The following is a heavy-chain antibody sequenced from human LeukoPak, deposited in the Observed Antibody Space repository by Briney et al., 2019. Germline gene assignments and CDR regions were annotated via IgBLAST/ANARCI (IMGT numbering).Heavy chain of an antibody. CDR2: INHSGST. D-gene: IGHD2-8*01. V-gene: IGHV4-34*01. CDR3: ARACMGPYGMDV. CDR1: GGSFSGYY. J-gene: IGHJ6*02. Sequence: PSETLSLTCAVYGGSFSGYYSSWICQPPGKGLEWIGEINHSGSTNYNPSLKSRVTISVDTSKNQFSLKLSSVTVADTAVYYCARACMGPYGMDVWGQGTTVTVSS.